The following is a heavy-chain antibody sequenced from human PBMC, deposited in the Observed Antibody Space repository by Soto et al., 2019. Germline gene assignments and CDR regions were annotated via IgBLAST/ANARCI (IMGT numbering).Heavy chain of an antibody. Sequence: QVQLQESGPGLVKPSQTLSLTCTVSVASTSSVNYWSWFRQPPGKGLEGIGHIYYSGNTDYNPSLKSRLAISIDTSKNQFSLKLSSVTAADTAVYFCAREGGESSDGLYYFDSWGQGSLVTVSS. CDR2: IYYSGNT. J-gene: IGHJ4*02. CDR1: VASTSSVNY. V-gene: IGHV4-30-4*01. D-gene: IGHD3-16*01. CDR3: AREGGESSDGLYYFDS.